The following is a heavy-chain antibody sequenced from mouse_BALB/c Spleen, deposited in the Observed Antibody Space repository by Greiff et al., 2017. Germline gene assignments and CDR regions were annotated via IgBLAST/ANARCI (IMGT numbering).Heavy chain of an antibody. Sequence: VQLQQSGAELVKPGASVKLSCAASGFNIKDTYMHWVKQRPEQGLEWIGRIDPANGNTKYDTKFQGKATITADTSSNTAYLQLSSLTSEDTAVYYCARDGNYPYYFDYWGQGTTLTVSS. CDR3: ARDGNYPYYFDY. V-gene: IGHV14-3*02. CDR2: IDPANGNT. J-gene: IGHJ2*01. D-gene: IGHD2-1*01. CDR1: GFNIKDTY.